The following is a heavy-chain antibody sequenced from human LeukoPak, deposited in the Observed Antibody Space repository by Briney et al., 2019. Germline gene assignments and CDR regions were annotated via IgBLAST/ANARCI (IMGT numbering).Heavy chain of an antibody. Sequence: GGSLRLSCAASGFTFDDYAMHWVRQTPGKGLEWVSLISGDGGSTYYADSVKGRFTISRDNSKNSLYLQMNSLRTEDTALYYCAKDTAIYNWGACDIWGQGTMVTVSS. J-gene: IGHJ3*02. CDR2: ISGDGGST. V-gene: IGHV3-43*02. D-gene: IGHD1-1*01. CDR1: GFTFDDYA. CDR3: AKDTAIYNWGACDI.